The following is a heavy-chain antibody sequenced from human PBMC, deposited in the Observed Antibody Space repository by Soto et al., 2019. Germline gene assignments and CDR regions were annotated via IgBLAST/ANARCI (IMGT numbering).Heavy chain of an antibody. CDR3: TTADYYDSSGYYRDY. D-gene: IGHD3-22*01. Sequence: GGSLRLSCAASGFSFTNAWMNWVRQAPGKGLEWVGRIKSKTDGGTTDYAAPVKGRFSMSRDDSKNTLYLQGNSLKTEDTAVYYCTTADYYDSSGYYRDYWGRGTLVTVSS. J-gene: IGHJ4*02. V-gene: IGHV3-15*07. CDR1: GFSFTNAW. CDR2: IKSKTDGGTT.